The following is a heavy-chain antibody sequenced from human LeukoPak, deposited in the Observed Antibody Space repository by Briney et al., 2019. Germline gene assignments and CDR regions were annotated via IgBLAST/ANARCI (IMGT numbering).Heavy chain of an antibody. Sequence: AGGSLRLSCAASGFTFNWSWMNWVRQAPGRGLEWVSLISSSGGSTYYAGSVKGRFTISRDNSKSTLYLQMNSLRAEDTAIYYCAKDGPTAIPSWFDPWGQGTLVTVSS. CDR3: AKDGPTAIPSWFDP. CDR1: GFTFNWSW. J-gene: IGHJ5*02. D-gene: IGHD2-21*02. CDR2: ISSSGGST. V-gene: IGHV3-23*01.